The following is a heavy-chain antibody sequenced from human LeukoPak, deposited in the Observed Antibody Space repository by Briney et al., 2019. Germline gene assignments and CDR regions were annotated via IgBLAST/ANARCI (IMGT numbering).Heavy chain of an antibody. CDR3: ARQVGSGSYYPSFDP. V-gene: IGHV5-51*01. Sequence: GESLKISCKGSGYSFTSYWIGWVRQMPGKGLEGMGIIYPGDSDTRYSPSFQGQVTISADKSISTAYLQWSSLKASDTAMYYCARQVGSGSYYPSFDPWGQGTLVTVSS. CDR2: IYPGDSDT. D-gene: IGHD3-10*01. CDR1: GYSFTSYW. J-gene: IGHJ5*02.